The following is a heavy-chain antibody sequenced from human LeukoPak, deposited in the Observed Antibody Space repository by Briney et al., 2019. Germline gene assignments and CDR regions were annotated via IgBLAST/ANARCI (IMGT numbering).Heavy chain of an antibody. CDR2: IILIFGTA. D-gene: IGHD3-10*01. CDR3: ARDNSHPTTGVFGGRVYWFDP. Sequence: ASVKVSCKASGGTFSSYAISWVRQAPGQGLEWMGGIILIFGTANYAQKFQGRVTITADESTSTAYMELSSLRSEDTAVYYCARDNSHPTTGVFGGRVYWFDPWGQGTLVTVSS. CDR1: GGTFSSYA. V-gene: IGHV1-69*13. J-gene: IGHJ5*02.